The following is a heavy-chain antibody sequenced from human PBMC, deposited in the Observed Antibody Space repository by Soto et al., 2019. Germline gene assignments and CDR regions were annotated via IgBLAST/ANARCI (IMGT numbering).Heavy chain of an antibody. CDR1: GGTFSSYA. CDR2: IIPIFGTA. V-gene: IGHV1-69*13. J-gene: IGHJ3*02. D-gene: IGHD3-10*01. Sequence: SVKVSCKASGGTFSSYAISWVRQAPGQGLEWMGGIIPIFGTANYAQKFQGRVTITADESTSTAYMELSSLRSEDTAVYYCAREPMVRAAHGFDIWGQGTMVTVSS. CDR3: AREPMVRAAHGFDI.